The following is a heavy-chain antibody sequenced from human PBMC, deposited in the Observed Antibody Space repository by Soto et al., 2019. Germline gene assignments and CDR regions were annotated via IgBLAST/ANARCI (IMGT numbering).Heavy chain of an antibody. V-gene: IGHV3-21*01. D-gene: IGHD2-2*01. Sequence: XGSLILSCSASGFTFSSYSMNWVRQAPGKGLEWVSSISSSSSYIYYADSVKGRFTISRDNAKNSLYLQMNSLRAEDTAVYYCARIHLAYCSSTRCPVDSWRQGTLVTVSS. J-gene: IGHJ4*02. CDR1: GFTFSSYS. CDR2: ISSSSSYI. CDR3: ARIHLAYCSSTRCPVDS.